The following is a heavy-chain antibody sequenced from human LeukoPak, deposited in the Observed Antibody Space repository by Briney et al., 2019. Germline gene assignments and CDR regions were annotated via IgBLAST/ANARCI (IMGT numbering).Heavy chain of an antibody. CDR3: ARRQTLAKVTTDLYYFDY. J-gene: IGHJ4*02. D-gene: IGHD4-11*01. V-gene: IGHV4-38-2*01. Sequence: SETLSLTCAVSGYSISSGYYWGWIRQPPGKGLERIGSIYHSGSTYYNPSLKSRVTISVDTSKNQFSLKLSSVTAAATDVYYCARRQTLAKVTTDLYYFDYWGQGTLVTVSS. CDR1: GYSISSGYY. CDR2: IYHSGST.